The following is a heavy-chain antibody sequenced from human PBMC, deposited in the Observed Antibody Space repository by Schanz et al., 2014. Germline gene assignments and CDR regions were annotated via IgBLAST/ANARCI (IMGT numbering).Heavy chain of an antibody. CDR2: INPNSGTT. Sequence: QVQLVQSGAEMKKPGASVKVSCKASGYTFTGYYMHWVRQAPGQGLEWMGWINPNSGTTNYAQKFQGWVTMTRDTSISTAYMELSRLKSDDTAVYYCARAFGGYDPAGGLDYWGQGTLVTVSS. J-gene: IGHJ4*02. CDR1: GYTFTGYY. D-gene: IGHD5-12*01. CDR3: ARAFGGYDPAGGLDY. V-gene: IGHV1-2*04.